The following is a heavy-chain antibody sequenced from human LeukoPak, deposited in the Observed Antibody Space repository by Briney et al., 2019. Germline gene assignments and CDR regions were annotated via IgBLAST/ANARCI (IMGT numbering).Heavy chain of an antibody. J-gene: IGHJ4*02. CDR1: GYTLTELS. Sequence: ASVKVSCKVSGYTLTELSMHWVRQAPGKGLEWMGGFDPEDGETIYAQKFQGRVTMTEDTSTDTAYMELSSLRSEDTAVYYCARTNRIQLWLQREGTFDYWGQGTLVTVSS. CDR3: ARTNRIQLWLQREGTFDY. D-gene: IGHD5-18*01. V-gene: IGHV1-24*01. CDR2: FDPEDGET.